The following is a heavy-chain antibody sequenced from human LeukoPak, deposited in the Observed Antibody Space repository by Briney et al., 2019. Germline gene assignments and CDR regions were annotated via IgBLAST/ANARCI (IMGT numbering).Heavy chain of an antibody. CDR3: TTELLHCGGDCYIDY. Sequence: TGGSLRLSCAASGFTVSSNYMSWVRQAPGKGLEWVGRIKSKTDGGTTDYAAPVKGRFTISRDDSKNTLYLQMNSLKTEDTAVYYCTTELLHCGGDCYIDYRGQGTLVTVSS. V-gene: IGHV3-15*01. D-gene: IGHD2-21*02. J-gene: IGHJ4*02. CDR1: GFTVSSNY. CDR2: IKSKTDGGTT.